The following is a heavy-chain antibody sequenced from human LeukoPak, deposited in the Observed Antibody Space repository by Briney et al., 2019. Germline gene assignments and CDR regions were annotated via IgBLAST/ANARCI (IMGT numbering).Heavy chain of an antibody. CDR2: IIPIFGTA. CDR1: GGTFSSYA. V-gene: IGHV1-69*01. CDR3: ARDLTDHYYGRDYYYYMDV. Sequence: SVKVSCKASGGTFSSYAISWVRQAPGQGLEWMGGIIPIFGTANYAQKFQGRVTITADESTSTAYMELSSLRSEDTAVYYCARDLTDHYYGRDYYYYMDVWGKGTTVTVSS. J-gene: IGHJ6*03. D-gene: IGHD3-10*01.